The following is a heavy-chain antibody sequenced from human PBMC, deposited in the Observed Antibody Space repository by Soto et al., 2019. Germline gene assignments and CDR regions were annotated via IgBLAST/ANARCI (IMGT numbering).Heavy chain of an antibody. CDR3: ARYSRPEMATIKGAFDI. V-gene: IGHV1-3*01. CDR1: GYTFTTYA. D-gene: IGHD5-12*01. Sequence: GASVKVSCKASGYTFTTYAMHWVRQAPGQRLEWMGWINAGNGNTKYSQKFQGRVTITRDTSASTAYMELSSLRSEDTAVYYCARYSRPEMATIKGAFDIWGQGTMVTVSS. CDR2: INAGNGNT. J-gene: IGHJ3*02.